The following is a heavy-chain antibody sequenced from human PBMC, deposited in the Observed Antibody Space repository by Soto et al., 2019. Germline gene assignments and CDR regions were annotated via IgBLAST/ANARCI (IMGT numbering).Heavy chain of an antibody. J-gene: IGHJ4*02. CDR1: GFTFSSYA. CDR2: ISGGSGST. CDR3: AKRVLEWRYCSCTTRYTLDY. Sequence: EVQLLESGGGLVQPGGSLRLSCAASGFTFSSYAMSWVRQAPGKGLEWVSGISGGSGSTYYADSVKGRFTISRDNSKNSLHMQKNTLQAEDTAVYYCAKRVLEWRYCSCTTRYTLDYWGQGTLVTVSS. V-gene: IGHV3-23*01. D-gene: IGHD2-2*01.